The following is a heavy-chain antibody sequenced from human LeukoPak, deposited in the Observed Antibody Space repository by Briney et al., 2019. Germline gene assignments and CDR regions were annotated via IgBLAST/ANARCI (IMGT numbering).Heavy chain of an antibody. D-gene: IGHD3-22*01. Sequence: PSETLSLTCAVYGGSFSGYYWSWIRQPPGKGLEWIGEINHSGSTNYNPSLKSRVTISIDTSKNQFSLKLSSVTAADTAVYYCARGRDSSGYYGRRYYFDYWGQGTLVTVSS. J-gene: IGHJ4*02. V-gene: IGHV4-34*01. CDR3: ARGRDSSGYYGRRYYFDY. CDR2: INHSGST. CDR1: GGSFSGYY.